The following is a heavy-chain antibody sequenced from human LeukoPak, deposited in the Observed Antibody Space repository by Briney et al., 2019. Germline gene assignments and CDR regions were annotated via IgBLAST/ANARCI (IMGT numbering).Heavy chain of an antibody. CDR3: ARPHLHYYDSSGYYVY. D-gene: IGHD3-22*01. J-gene: IGHJ4*02. Sequence: GGSLGLSCAASGFTFSSYSMNWVRQAPGKGLEWVSSISSSSSYIYYADSVKGRFTISRDNAKNSLYLQMNSLRAEDTAVYYCARPHLHYYDSSGYYVYWGQGTLVTVSS. CDR2: ISSSSSYI. V-gene: IGHV3-21*01. CDR1: GFTFSSYS.